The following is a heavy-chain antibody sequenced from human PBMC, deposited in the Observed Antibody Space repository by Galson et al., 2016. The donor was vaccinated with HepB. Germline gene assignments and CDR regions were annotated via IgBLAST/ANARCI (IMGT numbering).Heavy chain of an antibody. CDR1: GFTFSNYA. CDR3: ARDSSSWSTPLWFDP. Sequence: SLRLSCAASGFTFSNYAMSWVRQAPVKGLEWVSYISSGRDTTYYADSVKGRFTISSDNPKNSLYLQMNSLRDEDTAVYYCARDSSSWSTPLWFDPWGQGTLVTVSS. J-gene: IGHJ5*02. V-gene: IGHV3-48*02. D-gene: IGHD6-13*01. CDR2: ISSGRDTT.